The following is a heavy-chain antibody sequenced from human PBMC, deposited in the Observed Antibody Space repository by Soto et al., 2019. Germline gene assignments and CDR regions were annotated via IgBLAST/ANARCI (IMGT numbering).Heavy chain of an antibody. J-gene: IGHJ6*02. CDR2: ISAAGDP. CDR1: GFTFRNYD. Sequence: EVQLVESGGGLVQPGGSLRLSCEASGFTFRNYDMHWVRQGTGKGLEWVSGISAAGDPDYADSVEGRFTISRENAKNSFFLQMDSLRVGDTGVYYCARTDRDFYGLDVWGQGTTVIVSS. CDR3: ARTDRDFYGLDV. V-gene: IGHV3-13*05.